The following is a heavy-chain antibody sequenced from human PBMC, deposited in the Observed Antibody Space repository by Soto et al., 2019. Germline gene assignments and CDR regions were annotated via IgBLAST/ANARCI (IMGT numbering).Heavy chain of an antibody. J-gene: IGHJ5*02. CDR2: IYYSGST. CDR1: GGSISSYY. CDR3: ASTYYYDSSGAFDP. D-gene: IGHD3-22*01. Sequence: LSLTCTVSGGSISSYYWSWIRQPPGKGLEWIGYIYYSGSTNYNPSLKSRVTISVDTSKNQFSLKLSSVTAADTAVYYCASTYYYDSSGAFDPWGQGTLVTVSS. V-gene: IGHV4-59*01.